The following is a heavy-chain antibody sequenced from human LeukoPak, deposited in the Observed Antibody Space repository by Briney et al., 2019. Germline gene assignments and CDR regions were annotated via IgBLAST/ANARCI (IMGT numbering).Heavy chain of an antibody. J-gene: IGHJ4*02. CDR1: GGSISSINYY. D-gene: IGHD4-11*01. V-gene: IGHV4-39*07. CDR3: AKQAGTVYSNFDY. CDR2: IYYSGST. Sequence: PSETLSLTCTVSGGSISSINYYWGWIRQPPGKGLEWIGSIYYSGSTYYNPSLKSRFTISVDTSKNQFSLKLSSVTAADTAVYYCAKQAGTVYSNFDYWGQGTLVTVSS.